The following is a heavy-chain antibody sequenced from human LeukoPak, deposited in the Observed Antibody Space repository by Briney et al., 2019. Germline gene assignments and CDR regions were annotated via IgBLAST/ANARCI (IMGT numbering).Heavy chain of an antibody. D-gene: IGHD2-21*02. CDR3: ARGVGGTYCGGDCYGLDS. CDR1: GGSISSGSYY. Sequence: PSQTLSLTCTVSGGSISSGSYYWSWIRQPAGKGLEWIGRIYTSGSTNYNPSLKSRVTISADTANHQFSLRLTSVTAADTAMYYCARGVGGTYCGGDCYGLDSWGQGTLVTVSS. J-gene: IGHJ4*02. CDR2: IYTSGST. V-gene: IGHV4-61*02.